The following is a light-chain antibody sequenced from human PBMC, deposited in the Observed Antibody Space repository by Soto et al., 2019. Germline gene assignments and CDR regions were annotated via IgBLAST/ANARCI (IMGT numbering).Light chain of an antibody. CDR1: QSVSSSY. CDR2: GAS. J-gene: IGKJ1*01. CDR3: QPYGSTPAT. V-gene: IGKV3-20*01. Sequence: EIVLTQSPGTLSLSPGERATLSCRASQSVSSSYLAWYQQKPGQAPRLLIYGASSRATGIPDRFSGSGSGTDFTLTISRLEPEDFAVFYCQPYGSTPATFGQGTKVDI.